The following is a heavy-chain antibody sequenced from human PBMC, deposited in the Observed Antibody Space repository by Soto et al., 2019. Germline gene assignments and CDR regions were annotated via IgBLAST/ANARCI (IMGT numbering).Heavy chain of an antibody. CDR3: AKIPYDFWSGYPSSGMDV. J-gene: IGHJ6*02. V-gene: IGHV3-23*01. CDR2: ISGSGGST. CDR1: GFTFSSYA. D-gene: IGHD3-3*01. Sequence: GESLKISCAAYGFTFSSYAMSWVRQAPGKGLEWVSAISGSGGSTYYADSVKGRFTISRDNSKNTLYLQMNSLRAEDTAVYYCAKIPYDFWSGYPSSGMDVWGQGTTVTVSS.